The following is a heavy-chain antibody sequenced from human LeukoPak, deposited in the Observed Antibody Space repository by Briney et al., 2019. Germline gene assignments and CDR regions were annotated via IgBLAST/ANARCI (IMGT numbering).Heavy chain of an antibody. D-gene: IGHD3-10*01. J-gene: IGHJ6*02. V-gene: IGHV4-39*07. CDR3: ARDDYGSGRSYYYGMDV. CDR1: GGSISSSSYY. CDR2: IYYSGST. Sequence: SETLSLTCTVSGGSISSSSYYWGWIRQPPGKGLEWIGSIYYSGSTYYNPSLKSRVTISVDTSENQFSLKLGSVTAADTAVYYCARDDYGSGRSYYYGMDVWGQGTTVTVSS.